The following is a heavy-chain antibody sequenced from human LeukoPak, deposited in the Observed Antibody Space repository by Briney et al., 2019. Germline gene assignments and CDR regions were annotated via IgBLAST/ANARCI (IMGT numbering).Heavy chain of an antibody. Sequence: GGSLRLSCAASGFTFSSYAMSWVRQAPGKGLEWVSAISGSGGSTYYADSVKGRFTISRDNSKNTLYLQMNSLRAEDTAVYYCAKTYYDSSGYYYFDYWGQGTLVTVSS. D-gene: IGHD3-22*01. CDR3: AKTYYDSSGYYYFDY. V-gene: IGHV3-23*01. CDR1: GFTFSSYA. CDR2: ISGSGGST. J-gene: IGHJ4*02.